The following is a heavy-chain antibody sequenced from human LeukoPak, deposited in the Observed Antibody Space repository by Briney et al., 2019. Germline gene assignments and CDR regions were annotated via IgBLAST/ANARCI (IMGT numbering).Heavy chain of an antibody. CDR2: ISYDGSNK. Sequence: QAGGSLRLSCADSTLTFSSYAMHWVRQAPGKGLGWVAVISYDGSNKYYADSVKGRFTISRDNYKNTLYLQMTSLRAEDTAVYYCASDNSSSWYNWFDPWGQGTLVTVSS. CDR1: TLTFSSYA. V-gene: IGHV3-30*04. J-gene: IGHJ5*02. CDR3: ASDNSSSWYNWFDP. D-gene: IGHD6-13*01.